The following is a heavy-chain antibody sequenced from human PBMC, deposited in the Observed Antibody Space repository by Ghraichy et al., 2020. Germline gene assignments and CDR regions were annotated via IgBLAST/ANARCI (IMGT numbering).Heavy chain of an antibody. Sequence: LSLTCVGSGFTFSSYSINWVRQAPGKGLEWVSYITSSSRFISYADSVKGRFTVSRDNAQNSLYLQMNSLRDEDTAVYYCARGSTVVRFFYYDGMDVWGQGTTVTVSS. CDR1: GFTFSSYS. CDR2: ITSSSRFI. CDR3: ARGSTVVRFFYYDGMDV. D-gene: IGHD4-23*01. V-gene: IGHV3-48*02. J-gene: IGHJ6*02.